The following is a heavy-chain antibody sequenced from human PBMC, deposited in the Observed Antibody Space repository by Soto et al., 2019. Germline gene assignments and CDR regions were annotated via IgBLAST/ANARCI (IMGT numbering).Heavy chain of an antibody. CDR2: IKSKTDGGTT. CDR3: TTGICSGGSCYLLHYFDY. D-gene: IGHD2-15*01. CDR1: GFTFSNAW. V-gene: IGHV3-15*01. J-gene: IGHJ4*02. Sequence: EVQLVESGGGLVKPGGSLRLSCAASGFTFSNAWMSWVRQAPGKGLEWVGRIKSKTDGGTTDYAAPVKGRFTISRDDSKYTLYLQMNSLKTEDTAVYYCTTGICSGGSCYLLHYFDYWGQGILVTVSS.